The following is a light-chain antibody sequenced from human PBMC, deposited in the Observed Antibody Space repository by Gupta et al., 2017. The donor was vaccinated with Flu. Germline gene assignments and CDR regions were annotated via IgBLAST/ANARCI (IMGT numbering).Light chain of an antibody. CDR2: WAS. CDR1: QSVCYGASEKSY. V-gene: IGKV4-1*01. CDR3: QQSDSIPLT. J-gene: IGKJ4*01. Sequence: SLGERATIKCKSSQSVCYGASEKSYLAWYQQKPGQAPKVLMNWASIRESGVPDRFSGSGSGTDFILTINSLQAEDVAVYYCQQSDSIPLTFGGGTKVEIK.